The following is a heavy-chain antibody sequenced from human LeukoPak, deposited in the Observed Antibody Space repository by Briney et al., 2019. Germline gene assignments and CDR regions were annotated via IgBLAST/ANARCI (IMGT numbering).Heavy chain of an antibody. CDR3: ARDTQWWELRGAFDI. J-gene: IGHJ3*02. CDR1: GFTFSSYW. CDR2: IKQDGSEK. Sequence: PGGSLRLSCAASGFTFSSYWMSWVRQAPGKGLEWVANIKQDGSEKYYVDSMRGRFTISRDNAKNLLYLQMNSLRAEDTAVYYCARDTQWWELRGAFDIWGQGTMVTVSS. D-gene: IGHD1-26*01. V-gene: IGHV3-7*01.